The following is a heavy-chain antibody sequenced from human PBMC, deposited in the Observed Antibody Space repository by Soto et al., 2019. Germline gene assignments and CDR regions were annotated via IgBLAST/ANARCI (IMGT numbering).Heavy chain of an antibody. J-gene: IGHJ6*02. CDR3: VAGPPLAKDYYYYGMDV. CDR1: GFTVSSNY. CDR2: IYSGGST. Sequence: GGSLRLSCAASGFTVSSNYMSWVRQAPGKGLEWVSVIYSGGSTYYADSVKGRFTISRDNSKNTLYLQMKILRAEDTAVYYCVAGPPLAKDYYYYGMDVWGQGTTVTVSS. D-gene: IGHD6-13*01. V-gene: IGHV3-53*01.